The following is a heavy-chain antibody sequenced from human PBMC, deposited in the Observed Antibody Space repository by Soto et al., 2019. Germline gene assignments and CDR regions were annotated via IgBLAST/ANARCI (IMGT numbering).Heavy chain of an antibody. CDR3: AKSDVEYQLLTYYFDY. CDR1: GFTFSSYA. Sequence: PGGSLRLSCAASGFTFSSYAMSWVRQAPGKWLEWVSAISGSGGSTYYADSVKGRFTISRDNSKNTLYLQMNSLRAEDTAVYYCAKSDVEYQLLTYYFDYWGQGXLVTVYS. V-gene: IGHV3-23*01. D-gene: IGHD2-2*01. J-gene: IGHJ4*02. CDR2: ISGSGGST.